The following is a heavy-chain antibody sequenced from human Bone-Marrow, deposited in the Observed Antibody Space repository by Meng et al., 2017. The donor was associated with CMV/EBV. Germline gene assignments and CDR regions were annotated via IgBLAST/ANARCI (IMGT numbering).Heavy chain of an antibody. CDR1: GYSFNSNH. Sequence: ASVKVSCKASGYSFNSNHIHWVRQAPGQGPEWMGIINPSDGSTRYAQKFQGRITMTRDTSTATIYMELSSLRSDDTAVYYCARVSKSPFIVVVPKGAFDIWGQGTMVTVSS. V-gene: IGHV1-46*02. J-gene: IGHJ3*02. D-gene: IGHD2-2*01. CDR2: INPSDGST. CDR3: ARVSKSPFIVVVPKGAFDI.